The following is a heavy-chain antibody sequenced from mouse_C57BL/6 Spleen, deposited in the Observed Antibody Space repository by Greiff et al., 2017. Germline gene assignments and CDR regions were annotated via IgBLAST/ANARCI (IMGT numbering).Heavy chain of an antibody. CDR1: GYAFSSSW. CDR2: IYPGDGDT. Sequence: QVQLQQSGPELVKPGASVKISCKASGYAFSSSWMNWVKQRPGKGLEWIGRIYPGDGDTNYNGKFKGKATLTADKSSSTAYMQLSSLTSEDSAVYFCARDESYLHYYAMDDWGQGTSVTVSS. V-gene: IGHV1-82*01. J-gene: IGHJ4*01. CDR3: ARDESYLHYYAMDD.